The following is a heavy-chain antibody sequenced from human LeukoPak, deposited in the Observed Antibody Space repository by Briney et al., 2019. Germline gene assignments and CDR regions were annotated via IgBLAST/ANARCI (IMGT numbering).Heavy chain of an antibody. CDR2: IIPILGIA. J-gene: IGHJ3*02. CDR1: GGTFSSYA. D-gene: IGHD2-8*01. Sequence: SVKVSRKASGGTFSSYAINWVRQAPGQGLEWMGRIIPILGIANYAQKFQGRVTITADKSTSTAYMELSSLRSEDTAVYYCARDLTLYCTNGVCYAFDIWGQGTMVTVSS. CDR3: ARDLTLYCTNGVCYAFDI. V-gene: IGHV1-69*04.